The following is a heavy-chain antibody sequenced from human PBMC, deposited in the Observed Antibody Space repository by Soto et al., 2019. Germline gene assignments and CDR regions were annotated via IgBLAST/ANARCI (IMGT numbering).Heavy chain of an antibody. CDR3: ARGQGYCSGGSCFAVY. CDR1: GGSLSGYY. CDR2: INHSGST. Sequence: SETLSLTCAVYGGSLSGYYWSWIRQPPGKGLEWIGEINHSGSTNYNPSLKSRVTISVDTSKNQFSLKLSSVTAADTAVYYCARGQGYCSGGSCFAVYWGQGTLVTVSS. D-gene: IGHD2-15*01. J-gene: IGHJ4*02. V-gene: IGHV4-34*01.